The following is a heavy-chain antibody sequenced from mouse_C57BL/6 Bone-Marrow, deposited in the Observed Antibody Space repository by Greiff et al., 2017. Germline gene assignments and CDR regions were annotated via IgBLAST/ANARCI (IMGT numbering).Heavy chain of an antibody. Sequence: VQLQQSGPGLVQPSQSLSITCTVSGFSLTSYGVHWVRQSPGKGLEWLGVIWSGGSTDYNAAFMSRLSITKDNSKNQVFLKMSSLQADDTAIYYCARSSDYEWYFDVWGTGTTVTVSS. D-gene: IGHD2-4*01. CDR3: ARSSDYEWYFDV. CDR1: GFSLTSYG. CDR2: IWSGGST. V-gene: IGHV2-5*01. J-gene: IGHJ1*03.